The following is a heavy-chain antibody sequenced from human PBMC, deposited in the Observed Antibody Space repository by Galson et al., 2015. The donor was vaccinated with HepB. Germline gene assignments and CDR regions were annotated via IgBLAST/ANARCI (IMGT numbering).Heavy chain of an antibody. J-gene: IGHJ4*02. CDR1: GFSLNSRGVG. D-gene: IGHD3/OR15-3a*01. Sequence: PALVKPTQTLTLACTFSGFSLNSRGVGVGWIRQPPGKALEWLALIFWGDDQRHTPLLKSRLHVPKDTPKNQVVLKLTSVDPVDTATYYCAHMDLGLTSFAYWGQGTLVTVSS. CDR2: IFWGDDQ. V-gene: IGHV2-5*02. CDR3: AHMDLGLTSFAY.